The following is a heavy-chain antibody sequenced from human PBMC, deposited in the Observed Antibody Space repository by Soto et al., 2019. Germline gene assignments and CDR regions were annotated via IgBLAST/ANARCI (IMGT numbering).Heavy chain of an antibody. D-gene: IGHD3-10*01. V-gene: IGHV4-59*01. J-gene: IGHJ3*02. CDR1: GGSISSYY. CDR2: IYYSGST. CDR3: ARVWGGAFDI. Sequence: QVQLQESGPGLVKPSETLSLTCTVSGGSISSYYWSWIRQPPGKGLEWIGYIYYSGSTNYNPALKSGVTIAVDTSKKQFSLKLSSVTAADAAVYYCARVWGGAFDIWGQGTMVTVSS.